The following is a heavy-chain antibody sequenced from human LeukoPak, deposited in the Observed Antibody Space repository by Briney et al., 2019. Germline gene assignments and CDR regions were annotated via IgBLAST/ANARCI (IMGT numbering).Heavy chain of an antibody. CDR1: GGSISSSSNY. CDR2: IYYSGRT. Sequence: SETLSLTCTVSGGSISSSSNYWGWIRQPPGKGLEWIGSIYYSGRTYYNPSLKSRVTISLDTSKNQFSLNLSSVTAADTAVYYCARDDVAVTGTFYYYYYMDVWGKGTTVTVSS. J-gene: IGHJ6*03. D-gene: IGHD6-19*01. V-gene: IGHV4-39*07. CDR3: ARDDVAVTGTFYYYYYMDV.